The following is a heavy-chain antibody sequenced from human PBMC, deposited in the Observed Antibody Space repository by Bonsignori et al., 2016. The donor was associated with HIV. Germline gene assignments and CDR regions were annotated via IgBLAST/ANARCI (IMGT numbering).Heavy chain of an antibody. Sequence: QLQLQESGPGLVKPSETLSLTCTVSGGSISSSSYYWGWIRQPPGKGLEWIGSIYYSGSTYYNPSLKSRVTISVDTSKNQFSLKLSSVTAADTAVYYCARHAFSHPPGTVLSYYSGRRNP. CDR1: GGSISSSSYY. V-gene: IGHV4-39*01. D-gene: IGHD2/OR15-2a*01. J-gene: IGHJ4*01. CDR3: ARHAFSHPPGTVLSYY. CDR2: IYYSGST.